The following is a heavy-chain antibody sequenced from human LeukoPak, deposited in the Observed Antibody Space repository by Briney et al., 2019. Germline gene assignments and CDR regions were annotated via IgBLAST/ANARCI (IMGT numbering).Heavy chain of an antibody. D-gene: IGHD1-1*01. CDR1: GFTFSTYA. CDR2: ISGSGGST. CDR3: AKDGTVPPDAFDI. Sequence: GGSLRLSCAASGFTFSTYAMSWVRQAPGKGLEWVSCISGSGGSTYYADSVEGRFTISTDNSKNTLYLQMNSLRAEDTAVYYCAKDGTVPPDAFDIWGQGTMVTVSS. J-gene: IGHJ3*02. V-gene: IGHV3-23*01.